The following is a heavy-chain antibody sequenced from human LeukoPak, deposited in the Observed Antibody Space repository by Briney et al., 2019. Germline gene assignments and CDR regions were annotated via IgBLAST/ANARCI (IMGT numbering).Heavy chain of an antibody. Sequence: PSQTLSLTCTVSGGSISSGSYYWSWIRQPAGKGLEWIGRIYTSGSTNYNPSLKGRVTISVDTSKNQFSLKLSSVTAADTAVYYCARSSIAARPVGGWFDPWGQGTLVTVSS. CDR3: ARSSIAARPVGGWFDP. J-gene: IGHJ5*02. CDR2: IYTSGST. V-gene: IGHV4-61*02. D-gene: IGHD6-6*01. CDR1: GGSISSGSYY.